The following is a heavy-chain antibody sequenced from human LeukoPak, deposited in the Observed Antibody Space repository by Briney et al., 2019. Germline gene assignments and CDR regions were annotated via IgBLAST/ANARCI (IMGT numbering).Heavy chain of an antibody. J-gene: IGHJ4*02. V-gene: IGHV4-61*02. D-gene: IGHD5-18*01. CDR3: ARAGTAMVRGYFDY. CDR2: IYTSGST. CDR1: GGSISSGSYY. Sequence: SETLSLTCTVSGGSISSGSYYWSWIRQPAGKGLEWIGRIYTSGSTHYNPSLKSRVTISVDTSKNQFSLKLSSVTAADTAVYYCARAGTAMVRGYFDYWGQGTLVTVSS.